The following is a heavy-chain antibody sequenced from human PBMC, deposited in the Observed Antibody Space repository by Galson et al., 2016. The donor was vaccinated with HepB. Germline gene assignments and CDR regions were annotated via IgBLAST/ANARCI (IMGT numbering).Heavy chain of an antibody. D-gene: IGHD4-17*01. J-gene: IGHJ4*02. CDR1: GYIFNSYW. V-gene: IGHV5-51*01. CDR3: ARQGDDYGLAY. CDR2: IFPRDFET. Sequence: QSGAEVTKPGESLKISRKGSGYIFNSYWIGWVRQMPGKGMEWMGIIFPRDFETRYSPSFQGRVTISADMSLSTAYLQWNSLKASDTAIYYCARQGDDYGLAYWGQGALVTVSS.